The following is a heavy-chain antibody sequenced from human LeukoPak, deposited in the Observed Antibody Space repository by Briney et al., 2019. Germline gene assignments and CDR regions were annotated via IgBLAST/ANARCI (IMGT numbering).Heavy chain of an antibody. CDR2: IYYSGST. CDR3: ARELELTEWVDP. Sequence: SETLSLTCTVSGGSISSHYWSWIRQPPGKGLEWIGYIYYSGSTNYNPSLKSRVTISVDTSKNQFSLKLSSVTAADTAVYYCARELELTEWVDPWGQGTLVTVSS. J-gene: IGHJ5*02. CDR1: GGSISSHY. D-gene: IGHD1-7*01. V-gene: IGHV4-59*11.